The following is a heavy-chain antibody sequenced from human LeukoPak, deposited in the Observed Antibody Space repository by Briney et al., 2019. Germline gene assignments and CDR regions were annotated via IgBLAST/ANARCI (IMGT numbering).Heavy chain of an antibody. V-gene: IGHV3-53*01. Sequence: GESLRLSCTASGFSVSHNYMNWVRQAPGKGLEWVALIYSGGNTHYADSVKGRFTISRDNSKNTLYLQMSSLRVEDTAVYYCTRDTPGIAASVSGGWGQGTLVTVSS. CDR3: TRDTPGIAASVSGG. CDR1: GFSVSHNY. D-gene: IGHD6-13*01. J-gene: IGHJ4*02. CDR2: IYSGGNT.